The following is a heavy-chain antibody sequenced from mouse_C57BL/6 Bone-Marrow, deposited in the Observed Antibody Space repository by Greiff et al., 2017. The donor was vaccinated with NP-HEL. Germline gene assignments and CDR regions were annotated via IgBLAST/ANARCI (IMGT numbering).Heavy chain of an antibody. CDR2: IRNKANGYTT. CDR3: AIFYYGSSFPMDY. D-gene: IGHD1-1*01. V-gene: IGHV7-3*01. Sequence: EVKLMESGGGLVQPGGSLSLSCAASGFTFTDYYMSWVRQPPGKALEWLGFIRNKANGYTTEYSASVKGRFIISRDNSQSILYLQMNALRAEDSASYYCAIFYYGSSFPMDYWGQGTSVTVSS. CDR1: GFTFTDYY. J-gene: IGHJ4*01.